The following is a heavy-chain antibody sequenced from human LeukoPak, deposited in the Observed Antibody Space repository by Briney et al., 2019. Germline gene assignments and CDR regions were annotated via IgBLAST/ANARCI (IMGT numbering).Heavy chain of an antibody. D-gene: IGHD5-18*01. CDR1: GFTFSSYG. J-gene: IGHJ4*02. V-gene: IGHV3-33*06. CDR3: AKDGTAMVSGYFDY. Sequence: PGGSLRLSCAASGFTFSSYGMHWVRQAPGKGLEWVAVIWYDGSNKYYADSVKGRFTISRDNSKNTLYLQMNSLRAEDTAVYYCAKDGTAMVSGYFDYWGQGTLVTVSS. CDR2: IWYDGSNK.